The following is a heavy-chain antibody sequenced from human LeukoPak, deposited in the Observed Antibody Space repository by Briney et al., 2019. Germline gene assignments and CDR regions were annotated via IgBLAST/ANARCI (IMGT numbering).Heavy chain of an antibody. D-gene: IGHD6-6*01. J-gene: IGHJ6*03. CDR1: GFSFDDLG. CDR3: ARAVCPTIKFCDSSYFMDV. V-gene: IGHV3-20*04. CDR2: INWNGAST. Sequence: GGSLRLSCAASGFSFDDLGMTWVRQVPGKGLEWAAGINWNGASTGYADPVRGRFTISRDNAKNSLYLQMNSLRAEDTALYYCARAVCPTIKFCDSSYFMDVWGKGTTVNVS.